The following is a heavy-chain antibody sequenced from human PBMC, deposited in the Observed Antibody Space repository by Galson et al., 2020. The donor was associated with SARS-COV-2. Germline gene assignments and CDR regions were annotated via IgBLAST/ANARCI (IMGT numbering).Heavy chain of an antibody. CDR1: GITFSDYS. CDR2: IRSSGSTI. Sequence: GESPKISCAASGITFSDYSMSWLRQTPGKGLERVSYIRSSGSTIYYADSVKGRFNISRDNAKNSLYLQMNSLRAEDTAVYYCARVSTYYDYVWGSFDRICDDWGQGTLVTVSS. V-gene: IGHV3-11*01. J-gene: IGHJ4*02. D-gene: IGHD3-16*01. CDR3: ARVSTYYDYVWGSFDRICDD.